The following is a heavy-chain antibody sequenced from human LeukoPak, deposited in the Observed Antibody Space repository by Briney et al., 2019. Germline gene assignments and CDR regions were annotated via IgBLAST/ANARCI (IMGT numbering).Heavy chain of an antibody. D-gene: IGHD6-6*01. J-gene: IGHJ6*03. Sequence: ASVKVSCKASGYTFTSYDINWVRQATGEGLEWMGWMNPNSGNTGYAQKFQGRVTITRNTPISTAYMELSSLRSEDTAVYYCARGRIAARRGYYYYMDVWGKGTMVTVSS. CDR1: GYTFTSYD. CDR2: MNPNSGNT. V-gene: IGHV1-8*03. CDR3: ARGRIAARRGYYYYMDV.